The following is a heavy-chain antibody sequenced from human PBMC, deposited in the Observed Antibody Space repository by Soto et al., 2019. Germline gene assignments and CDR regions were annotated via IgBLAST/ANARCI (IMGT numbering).Heavy chain of an antibody. CDR1: GYTLPRHY. CDR3: ARSYGDYRYYFDY. D-gene: IGHD4-17*01. J-gene: IGHJ4*02. CDR2: INPSGGST. Sequence: GAPVKVSCKASGYTLPRHYMAWGRQAPGQGLEWMGIINPSGGSTSYAQKFQGRVTMTRDTSTSTVYMELSSLRSEDTAVYYCARSYGDYRYYFDYWGQGTLVTVSS. V-gene: IGHV1-46*03.